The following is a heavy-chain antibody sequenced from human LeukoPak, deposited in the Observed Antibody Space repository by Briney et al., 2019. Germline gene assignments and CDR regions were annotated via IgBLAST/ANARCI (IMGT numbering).Heavy chain of an antibody. CDR2: ISAYNGNT. D-gene: IGHD2-15*01. CDR1: GYTFTSYG. J-gene: IGHJ4*02. Sequence: ASVKVSCKASGYTFTSYGISWVRQAPGQGFEWMGWISAYNGNTNYAQKLQGRVTMTTDTSTSTAYMELRSLRSDDTAVYYCARGSKIYCSGGSCYADYWGQGTLVTVSS. V-gene: IGHV1-18*01. CDR3: ARGSKIYCSGGSCYADY.